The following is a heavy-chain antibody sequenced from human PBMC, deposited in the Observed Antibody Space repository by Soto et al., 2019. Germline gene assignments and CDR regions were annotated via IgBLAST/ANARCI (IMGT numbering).Heavy chain of an antibody. V-gene: IGHV1-46*01. D-gene: IGHD6-13*01. CDR1: GYTFTSYY. J-gene: IGHJ6*02. CDR2: INPRGGIT. Sequence: VKVSCKASGYTFTSYYIHWVRQAPVQGLEWMGIINPRGGITTYAQKFQGRLTMTGDTSTSTVYMELSSLTSEDTAMYHCASSPAYGSSWYGIPPDLSHGMDVWGQGTTVTVSS. CDR3: ASSPAYGSSWYGIPPDLSHGMDV.